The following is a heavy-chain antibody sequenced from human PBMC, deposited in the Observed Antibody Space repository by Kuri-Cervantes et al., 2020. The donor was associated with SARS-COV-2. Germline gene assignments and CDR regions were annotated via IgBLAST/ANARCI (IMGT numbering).Heavy chain of an antibody. J-gene: IGHJ4*02. Sequence: SETLSLTCAVSGYSISSGYYWGWIRQPPGKGLEWIGSIYHSGSTYYNPSLKSRVTISVDTSKNQFPLKLTSVSAADTAVYYCARTNYYGSGRHIDHWGQGTLVTVSS. D-gene: IGHD3-10*01. V-gene: IGHV4-38-2*01. CDR2: IYHSGST. CDR3: ARTNYYGSGRHIDH. CDR1: GYSISSGYY.